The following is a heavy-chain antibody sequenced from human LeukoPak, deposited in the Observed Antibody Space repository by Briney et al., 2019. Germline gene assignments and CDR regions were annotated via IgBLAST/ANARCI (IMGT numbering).Heavy chain of an antibody. J-gene: IGHJ3*02. CDR1: GYTFTSYY. CDR2: INASGGST. V-gene: IGHV1-46*01. CDR3: ASGLGLRYFDWSDAFDI. Sequence: ASVKVSCKASGYTFTSYYMHWVRQAPGQGLEWMGIINASGGSTSYAQKFQGRVTMTRDTSTSTVYMELSSLRSEDTAVYYCASGLGLRYFDWSDAFDIWGQGTMVTVSS. D-gene: IGHD3-9*01.